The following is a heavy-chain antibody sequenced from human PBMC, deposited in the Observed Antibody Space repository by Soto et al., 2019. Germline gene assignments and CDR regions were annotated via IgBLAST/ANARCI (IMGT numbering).Heavy chain of an antibody. J-gene: IGHJ6*02. CDR2: IKEDGSDK. CDR3: TRDMNV. V-gene: IGHV3-7*01. Sequence: ESLRLSCAASGFTFSDYWMTWVRQAPGKGLEWVANIKEDGSDKYYVDSVKGRFTISRDNAKNSLYLQMNSLRAEDTAVYFCTRDMNVWGQGTTVTVSS. CDR1: GFTFSDYW.